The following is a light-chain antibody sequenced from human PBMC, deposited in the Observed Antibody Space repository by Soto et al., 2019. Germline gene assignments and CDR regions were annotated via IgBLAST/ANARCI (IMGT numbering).Light chain of an antibody. Sequence: SYELTQPPSVSVSPGQTARSTWSGEVLPKQYAHWYQQKAGQAPVLMIYKDSERPSGIPDRFSGSSSGTTVTLTISGVRAEDEADYHCQSADSNGAYVVFGGGTKLTVL. CDR2: KDS. CDR3: QSADSNGAYVV. J-gene: IGLJ2*01. CDR1: VLPKQY. V-gene: IGLV3-25*03.